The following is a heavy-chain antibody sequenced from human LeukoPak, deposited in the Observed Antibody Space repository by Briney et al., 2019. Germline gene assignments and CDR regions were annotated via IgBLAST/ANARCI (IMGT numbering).Heavy chain of an antibody. V-gene: IGHV1-69*05. CDR3: VREEQNGYCLEDY. J-gene: IGHJ4*02. Sequence: ASVKVSCKASGGAFRIYRLSWVRQAPGQGLEWMGGLIPISNTTNYAQKFQGRLSISRDESTSTTYMSLSSLRSEDTALYYCVREEQNGYCLEDYWGQGTLVTVSS. CDR2: LIPISNTT. CDR1: GGAFRIYR. D-gene: IGHD3-22*01.